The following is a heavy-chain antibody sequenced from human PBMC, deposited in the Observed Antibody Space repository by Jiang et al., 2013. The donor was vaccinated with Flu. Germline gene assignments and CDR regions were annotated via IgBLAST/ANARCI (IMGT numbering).Heavy chain of an antibody. CDR2: VYYTGGA. CDR3: ARAGRYADNAFDI. J-gene: IGHJ3*02. CDR1: GGSISTFY. Sequence: GPGLVKPSETLSLTCTVSGGSISTFYWTWIRQPPGKGLEWIGYVYYTGGAECNSSLKSRVTISVDTSKNQFSLKLSSVTAADTAEYYCARAGRYADNAFDIWGQGRMVTVSS. V-gene: IGHV4-59*08. D-gene: IGHD3-16*01.